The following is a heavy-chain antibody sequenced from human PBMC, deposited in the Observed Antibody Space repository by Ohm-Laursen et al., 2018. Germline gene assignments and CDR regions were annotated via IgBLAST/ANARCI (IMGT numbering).Heavy chain of an antibody. J-gene: IGHJ6*02. Sequence: SLRLSCAASGFTFSSFWMNWVRQAPGTGLEWVSYISDNGSHIYYAGSVRGRFTISRDNAQNSLYLHMSSLRAEDTAIYYCARYDGAYARRSGMDVWGQGTTVTVSS. CDR2: ISDNGSHI. D-gene: IGHD2-8*01. V-gene: IGHV3-21*01. CDR1: GFTFSSFW. CDR3: ARYDGAYARRSGMDV.